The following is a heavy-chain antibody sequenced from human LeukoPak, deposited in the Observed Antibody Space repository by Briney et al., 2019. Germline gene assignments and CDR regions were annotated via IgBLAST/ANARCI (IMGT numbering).Heavy chain of an antibody. J-gene: IGHJ5*02. V-gene: IGHV4-39*07. CDR3: ARVGSGSYPNWFDP. CDR2: IYDSGKT. Sequence: SETLSLTCTVSGGSISSYYWAWIRQPPGKGLEWIGTIYDSGKTYYHPSLKSRVTISVDTSKNQFSLKLSSVTAADTAVYYCARVGSGSYPNWFDPWGQGTLVTVSS. CDR1: GGSISSYY. D-gene: IGHD3-10*01.